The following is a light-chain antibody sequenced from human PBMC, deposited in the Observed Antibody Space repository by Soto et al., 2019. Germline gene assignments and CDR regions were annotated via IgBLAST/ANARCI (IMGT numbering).Light chain of an antibody. V-gene: IGLV1-40*01. J-gene: IGLJ2*01. CDR1: SSNIGAGYD. CDR2: GNS. CDR3: HSYDSSLSGLVV. Sequence: QSVLTQPPSVSGAPGQRVTISCTGSSSNIGAGYDVHWYQQLPGTAPKLLIYGNSNRPSGVPDRFSGSKSGTSASLAITGLQAEDEADYYCHSYDSSLSGLVVFGGGTKLTV.